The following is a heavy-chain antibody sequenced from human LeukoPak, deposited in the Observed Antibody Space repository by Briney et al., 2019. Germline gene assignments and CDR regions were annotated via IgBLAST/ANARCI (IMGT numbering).Heavy chain of an antibody. V-gene: IGHV3-33*08. J-gene: IGHJ4*02. CDR2: IWYDGSNK. CDR1: GFIVSNNY. CDR3: ARDQERGYSFSFA. D-gene: IGHD1-1*01. Sequence: GGSLRLSCVASGFIVSNNYMSWVRQAPGKGLEWVALIWYDGSNKYYADSVKGRFTVSRDNSKNTLYLQMNSLRAEDTAVYYCARDQERGYSFSFAWGQGTLVTVSS.